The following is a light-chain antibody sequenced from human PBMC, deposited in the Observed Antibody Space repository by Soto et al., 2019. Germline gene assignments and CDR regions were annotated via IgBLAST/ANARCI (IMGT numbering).Light chain of an antibody. J-gene: IGKJ1*01. V-gene: IGKV1-6*01. Sequence: AIQITQSPSSLSASVGARVTISCRASQGIGNALGWYQQKPEKPPKDLIYGASTLQSGVPPRFSGSRSGTDFTLAISSLQPEDSAIYYCLQDINYPWTFGQGTKNEI. CDR1: QGIGNA. CDR2: GAS. CDR3: LQDINYPWT.